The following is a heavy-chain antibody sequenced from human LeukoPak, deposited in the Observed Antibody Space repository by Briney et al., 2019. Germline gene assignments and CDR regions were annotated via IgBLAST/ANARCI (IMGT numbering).Heavy chain of an antibody. J-gene: IGHJ5*02. CDR2: ISSSSSYI. Sequence: PGGSLRLSCAASGFTFSSYSMNWVRQAPGKGLEWVSSISSSSSYIYYADSVKGRFTISRDNAKNSLYLQMNSLRAEDTAVYYCARAPGKVYGGNHWGQGTLVTVSS. D-gene: IGHD4-23*01. V-gene: IGHV3-21*01. CDR3: ARAPGKVYGGNH. CDR1: GFTFSSYS.